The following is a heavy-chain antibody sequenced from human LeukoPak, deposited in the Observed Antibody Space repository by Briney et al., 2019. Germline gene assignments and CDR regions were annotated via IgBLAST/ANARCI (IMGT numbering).Heavy chain of an antibody. D-gene: IGHD2/OR15-2a*01. CDR3: AKDPRLGVLSHYYYYMDV. J-gene: IGHJ6*03. CDR2: ISFDGTTK. Sequence: GGPLRLSCAASGFSFTSFSIHWVRQTPDKGLEWLAVISFDGTTKYYADSVKGRFTISRDNSKNTVFLQMNSLRAEDTAVYYCAKDPRLGVLSHYYYYMDVWGKGTTVTVSS. CDR1: GFSFTSFS. V-gene: IGHV3-30*04.